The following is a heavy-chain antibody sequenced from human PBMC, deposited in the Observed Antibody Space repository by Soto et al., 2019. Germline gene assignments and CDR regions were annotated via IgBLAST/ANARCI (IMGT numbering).Heavy chain of an antibody. CDR3: ARLGILPGYPRWFDP. CDR1: GGSISSSNYY. D-gene: IGHD3-9*01. V-gene: IGHV4-39*01. Sequence: PETLSLTCTVSGGSISSSNYYWGWIRQPPGKGLEWIGSIYYIGSTYSNPSLKSRITISVDTSKNQFSLKLSSVTAADTAVYYCARLGILPGYPRWFDPWGQGTLVTVSS. CDR2: IYYIGST. J-gene: IGHJ5*02.